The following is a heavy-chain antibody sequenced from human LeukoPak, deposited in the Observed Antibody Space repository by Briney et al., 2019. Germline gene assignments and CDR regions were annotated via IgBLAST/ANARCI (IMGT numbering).Heavy chain of an antibody. V-gene: IGHV3-30*02. J-gene: IGHJ4*02. CDR3: ARKVRSNGYYNDY. CDR2: IEYDGRNK. CDR1: GFKFSNFG. D-gene: IGHD5-24*01. Sequence: GGSLRLSCGASGFKFSNFGMHWVRQAPGKGLECVAYIEYDGRNKNYADSVKGRLTISRDNSKNTLYLQMDGLRPDDTAVYYCARKVRSNGYYNDYWGQGTLVTVSS.